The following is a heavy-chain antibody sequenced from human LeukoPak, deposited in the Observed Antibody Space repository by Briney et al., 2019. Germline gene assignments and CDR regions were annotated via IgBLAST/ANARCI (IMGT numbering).Heavy chain of an antibody. CDR3: ACGIVVVVAATPSYYFDY. CDR1: GGTFSSYA. CDR2: IIPIFGTA. Sequence: SVKASCKASGGTFSSYAISWVRQAPGQGLEWMGRIIPIFGTANYAQKFQGRVTITTDESTSTAYMELSSLRSEDTAVYYCACGIVVVVAATPSYYFDYWGQGTLVTVSS. V-gene: IGHV1-69*05. J-gene: IGHJ4*02. D-gene: IGHD2-15*01.